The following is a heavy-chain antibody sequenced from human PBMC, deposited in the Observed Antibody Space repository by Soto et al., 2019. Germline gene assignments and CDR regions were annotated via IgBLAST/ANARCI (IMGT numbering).Heavy chain of an antibody. CDR2: IIPIFGTA. J-gene: IGHJ4*02. D-gene: IGHD3-10*01. V-gene: IGHV1-69*01. CDR1: GGXXSSYA. Sequence: QVQLVQSGAEVXKXXXXXXXXCKASGGXXSSYAISWVRQAPGQGLEWMGGIIPIFGTANYAQKFQGRVTITADESTSTAYMELSSLRSEDTAVYYCARSYYNGPFDYWGQGTLVTVSS. CDR3: ARSYYNGPFDY.